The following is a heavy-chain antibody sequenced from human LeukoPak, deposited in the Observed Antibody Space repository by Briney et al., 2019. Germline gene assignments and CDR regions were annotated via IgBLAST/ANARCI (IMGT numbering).Heavy chain of an antibody. J-gene: IGHJ4*02. D-gene: IGHD2-2*01. CDR2: FYSDDIT. CDR1: GFTVSSTY. CDR3: AKDPFQLLPDY. V-gene: IGHV3-66*01. Sequence: GGSLRLSCAASGFTVSSTYMSWVRQAPGKGLEWVSVFYSDDITYYANSVKGRFIISRDDSKSMLYLQMNSLRVEDTAVYYCAKDPFQLLPDYWGQGTLVTVSS.